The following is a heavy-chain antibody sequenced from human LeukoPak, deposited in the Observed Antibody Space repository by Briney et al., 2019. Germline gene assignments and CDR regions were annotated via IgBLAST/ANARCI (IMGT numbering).Heavy chain of an antibody. Sequence: GRSLRLSCAASGFTFSSYSMNWVRQAPGKGLEWVSSISSSSSYIYYADSVKGRFTISRDNAKNSLYLQMNSLRAEDTAVYYCARYYKRGYSYGEGFDWFDPWGQGTLVTVSS. J-gene: IGHJ5*02. CDR3: ARYYKRGYSYGEGFDWFDP. V-gene: IGHV3-21*01. CDR1: GFTFSSYS. CDR2: ISSSSSYI. D-gene: IGHD5-18*01.